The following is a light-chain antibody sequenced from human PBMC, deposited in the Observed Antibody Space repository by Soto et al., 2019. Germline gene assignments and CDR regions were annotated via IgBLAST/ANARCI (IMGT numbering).Light chain of an antibody. CDR2: GAS. V-gene: IGKV3-20*01. J-gene: IGKJ2*01. Sequence: EIVLTQSPGTLSLSPGDRATLSCRASQSVSSSYLACYQQKPGQTPRLLIYGASSSATGIPDRISGSGSGTDVTLLIIRLEPEDFVVYYCQQVENSPYTFGQGTKLDIK. CDR1: QSVSSSY. CDR3: QQVENSPYT.